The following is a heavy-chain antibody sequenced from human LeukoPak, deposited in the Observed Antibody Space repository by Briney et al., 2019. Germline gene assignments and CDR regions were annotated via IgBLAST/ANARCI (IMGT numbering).Heavy chain of an antibody. Sequence: PSETLSLTCAVYGGSLSNYYWSWIRQPPGKGLEWIGEINHRGGSNYNPSLKSRVTMSVDTSKNQFSLKLSSVTAADTAVYYCGRNGPRSGYDLGHFDYLGQGTLVTASS. V-gene: IGHV4-34*01. D-gene: IGHD5-12*01. CDR3: GRNGPRSGYDLGHFDY. CDR2: INHRGGS. J-gene: IGHJ4*02. CDR1: GGSLSNYY.